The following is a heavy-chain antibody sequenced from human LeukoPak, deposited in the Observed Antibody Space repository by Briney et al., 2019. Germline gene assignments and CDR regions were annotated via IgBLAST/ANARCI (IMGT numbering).Heavy chain of an antibody. J-gene: IGHJ4*02. V-gene: IGHV3-11*03. CDR1: GFTFSDYY. D-gene: IGHD3-10*01. Sequence: PGGSLRLSCAASGFTFSDYYMSWIRQAPGRGLEWVSYISSSSSYTNYADSVKGRFTISRDNANNSLFLQMNSLRADDTAVYYCATAPSGSGTFLDYWGQGTLVTVSS. CDR3: ATAPSGSGTFLDY. CDR2: ISSSSSYT.